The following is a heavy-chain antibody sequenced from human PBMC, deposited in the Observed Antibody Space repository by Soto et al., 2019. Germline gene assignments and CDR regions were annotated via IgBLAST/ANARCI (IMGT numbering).Heavy chain of an antibody. J-gene: IGHJ4*02. Sequence: GSLRLSCAASGFTFSDHYMDWVRQAPGKGLEWIGRIRNKGNSYTTEYAASVKSRFTISRDDSQNSLYLQMNSLKTEDTAVYYCAKAVGFYSSTLYYFVYWGQGTLGTVSS. CDR1: GFTFSDHY. CDR3: AKAVGFYSSTLYYFVY. D-gene: IGHD2-2*01. CDR2: IRNKGNSYTT. V-gene: IGHV3-72*01.